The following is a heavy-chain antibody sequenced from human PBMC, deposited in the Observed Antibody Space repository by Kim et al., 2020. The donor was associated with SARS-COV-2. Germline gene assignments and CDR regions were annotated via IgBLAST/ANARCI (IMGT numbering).Heavy chain of an antibody. Sequence: NYRPSFQGHVTTSADKSISTAYLQWSSLKASDTAMYYCARRGIAAASEDYWGQGTLVTVSS. V-gene: IGHV5-10-1*01. D-gene: IGHD6-13*01. CDR3: ARRGIAAASEDY. J-gene: IGHJ4*02.